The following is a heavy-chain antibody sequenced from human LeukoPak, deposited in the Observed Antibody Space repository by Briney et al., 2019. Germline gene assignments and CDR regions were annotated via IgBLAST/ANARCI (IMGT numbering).Heavy chain of an antibody. D-gene: IGHD3-3*01. V-gene: IGHV3-21*01. Sequence: PGGSLRLSCAASGFTFSNYNMNWVRQAAGKGLEGVSSTISNNNYKYYADSVKGRFTISRDNAKNSLYLQMDSLRAEDTAVYYCARALGDDFWSGYSDSWGQGTLVTVSS. CDR2: TISNNNYK. J-gene: IGHJ4*02. CDR3: ARALGDDFWSGYSDS. CDR1: GFTFSNYN.